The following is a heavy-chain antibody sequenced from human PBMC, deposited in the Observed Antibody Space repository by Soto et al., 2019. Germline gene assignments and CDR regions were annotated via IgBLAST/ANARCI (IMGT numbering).Heavy chain of an antibody. CDR2: ILPISGTA. CDR1: GGTFSSYA. Sequence: QVQLVQSGAEVKKPGSSVKVSCKASGGTFSSYAISWVRQAPGQGLEWMGGILPISGTANYAQKFQRRVTITADESTSTAYMELSSLRSEDTAVYYCARSQGSSTSLEIYYYYYYGMDVWGQGTTVTVSS. J-gene: IGHJ6*02. V-gene: IGHV1-69*01. D-gene: IGHD2-2*01. CDR3: ARSQGSSTSLEIYYYYYYGMDV.